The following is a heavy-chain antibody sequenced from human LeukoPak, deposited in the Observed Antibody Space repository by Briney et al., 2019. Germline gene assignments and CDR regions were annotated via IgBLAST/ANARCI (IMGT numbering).Heavy chain of an antibody. J-gene: IGHJ3*02. CDR1: GFTFSSYG. V-gene: IGHV3-30*18. CDR3: AKDSGGSYGGAFDI. Sequence: PGGSLRLSCAASGFTFSSYGMHWVRQAPGKGLEWVAVISYDGSNKYYADSVKGRFTISRDNSKNTLYLQMNSLRAEDTAVYYCAKDSGGSYGGAFDIWGQGTMVTVSS. D-gene: IGHD2-15*01. CDR2: ISYDGSNK.